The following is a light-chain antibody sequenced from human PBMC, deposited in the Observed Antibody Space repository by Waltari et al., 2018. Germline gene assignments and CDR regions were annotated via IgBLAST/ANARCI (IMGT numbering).Light chain of an antibody. CDR2: DAS. V-gene: IGKV1-13*02. J-gene: IGKJ4*01. Sequence: GDKVTITCRASPDISSALAWYQLRPGKAPKFLIYDASILESGVPSRFRGSGSGTDFTLTISSLQPDDFGTYFCQQFNSFPLTFGGGTKVEMK. CDR1: PDISSA. CDR3: QQFNSFPLT.